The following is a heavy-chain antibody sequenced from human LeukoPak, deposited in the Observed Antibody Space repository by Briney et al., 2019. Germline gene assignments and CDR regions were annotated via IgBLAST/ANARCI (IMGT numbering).Heavy chain of an antibody. CDR1: GFTFSDYY. Sequence: GGSLRLSCAASGFTFSDYYMSWIRQAPGKGLEWVSYISSSGNTIYYADSVKGRFTISRDNAKNSLYLQMNSLRAEDTAVYYCARDKTASHYYYYYMDVWGKGTTVTVSS. V-gene: IGHV3-11*04. CDR2: ISSSGNTI. CDR3: ARDKTASHYYYYYMDV. D-gene: IGHD5-18*01. J-gene: IGHJ6*03.